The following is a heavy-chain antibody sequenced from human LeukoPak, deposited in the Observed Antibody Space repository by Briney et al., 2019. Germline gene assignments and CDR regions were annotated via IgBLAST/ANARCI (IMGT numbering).Heavy chain of an antibody. J-gene: IGHJ4*02. CDR1: GGTFSSYA. D-gene: IGHD3-22*01. CDR3: ARLIRGYYDSSDLYFDY. CDR2: IIPIFGTA. Sequence: SVKVSCKASGGTFSSYAISWVRQAPGQGLEWMGGIIPIFGTANYAQKFQGRVTITADESTSTAYMELSSLRSEDTAVYYCARLIRGYYDSSDLYFDYWGQGTLVTVSS. V-gene: IGHV1-69*13.